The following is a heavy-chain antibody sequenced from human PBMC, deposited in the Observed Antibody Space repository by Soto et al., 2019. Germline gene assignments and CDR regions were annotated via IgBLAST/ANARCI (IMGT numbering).Heavy chain of an antibody. V-gene: IGHV4-59*01. CDR1: GGSISSYY. J-gene: IGHJ5*02. CDR2: IYYSGST. D-gene: IGHD2-2*01. Sequence: SETLSLTCTVSGGSISSYYWSWIRQPPGKGLEWIGYIYYSGSTNYNPSLKSRVTISVDTSKNQFSLKLSSVTAADTAAYYCARDPGYCSSTSCGWFDPWGQGTLVTVS. CDR3: ARDPGYCSSTSCGWFDP.